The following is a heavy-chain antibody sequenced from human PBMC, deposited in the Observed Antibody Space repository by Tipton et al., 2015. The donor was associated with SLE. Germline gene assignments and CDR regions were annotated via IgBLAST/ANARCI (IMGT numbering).Heavy chain of an antibody. CDR3: AAGHTFGGVIVI. J-gene: IGHJ4*02. Sequence: TLSLTCTVSGGSISSGDYYCIWIRQPPEKGLEWIGSIYYRGSPYYNPSLKSRVTISVDTSKNQFSLKLTSVTAADTALYYCAAGHTFGGVIVIWGQGTLVTVSS. CDR2: IYYRGSP. CDR1: GGSISSGDYY. V-gene: IGHV4-39*07. D-gene: IGHD3-16*02.